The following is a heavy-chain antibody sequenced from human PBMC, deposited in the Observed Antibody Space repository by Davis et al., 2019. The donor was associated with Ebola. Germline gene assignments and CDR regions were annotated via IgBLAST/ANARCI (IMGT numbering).Heavy chain of an antibody. V-gene: IGHV3-30*02. CDR3: ARDGPNYDVDY. D-gene: IGHD3-22*01. CDR2: IRCEPTSQ. Sequence: PGGSRRLSVQASGFTFSRYGIPWVSQGPATGLGRVAFIRCEPTSQDYGKSVQGRFFISRDDCKTTLYLQMNSLRVDDTAVYFCARDGPNYDVDYWGQGTLVTVSA. J-gene: IGHJ4*02. CDR1: GFTFSRYG.